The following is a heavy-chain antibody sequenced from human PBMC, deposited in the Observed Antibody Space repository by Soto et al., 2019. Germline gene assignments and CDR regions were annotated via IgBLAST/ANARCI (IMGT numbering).Heavy chain of an antibody. D-gene: IGHD3-22*01. J-gene: IGHJ5*02. Sequence: SETLSLTCTVSGGSISSGGYYWSWIRQHPGKGLEWIGYIYYSGSTYYNPSLKSRVTISVDTSKNQFSLKLSSVTAADTAVYYCARDSPHDSSGPEVGNWFDPWGQGTLVTVSS. CDR1: GGSISSGGYY. CDR3: ARDSPHDSSGPEVGNWFDP. V-gene: IGHV4-31*03. CDR2: IYYSGST.